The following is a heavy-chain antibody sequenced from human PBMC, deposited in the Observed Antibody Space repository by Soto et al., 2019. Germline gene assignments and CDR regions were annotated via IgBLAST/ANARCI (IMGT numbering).Heavy chain of an antibody. V-gene: IGHV1-2*04. CDR2: INPNSGGT. Sequence: ASVKVSCKASGYTFTGYYMHWVRQAPGQGLEWMGWINPNSGGTNYAQKFQGWITMTRETSISTADMELSRLRSDDTAVYYCARDERTTVVPAAIVYYGMDVWGQGTTVTVSS. J-gene: IGHJ6*02. CDR1: GYTFTGYY. D-gene: IGHD2-2*02. CDR3: ARDERTTVVPAAIVYYGMDV.